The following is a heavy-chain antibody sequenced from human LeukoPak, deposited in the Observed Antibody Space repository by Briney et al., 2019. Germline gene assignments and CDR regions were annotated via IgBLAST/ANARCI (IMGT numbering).Heavy chain of an antibody. Sequence: SGGSLRLSCAASGSTFSSHWMMWVRQAPGKGLEWVSAISGSGGSTYYADSVKGRFTISRDNSKNTLYLQMNSLRAEDTAVYYCAKVLRYQLLGSLDYWGQGTLVTVSS. D-gene: IGHD2-2*01. J-gene: IGHJ4*02. CDR1: GSTFSSHW. CDR2: ISGSGGST. CDR3: AKVLRYQLLGSLDY. V-gene: IGHV3-23*01.